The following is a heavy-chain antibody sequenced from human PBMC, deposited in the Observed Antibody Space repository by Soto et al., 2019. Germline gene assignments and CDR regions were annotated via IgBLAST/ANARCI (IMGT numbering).Heavy chain of an antibody. CDR1: GGSFGNYY. CDR3: ARDSDTTPSGFFLDS. Sequence: SETLSLTCTVSGGSFGNYYWSWIRQSPGNRLEWIGYIYYTGNANYNPSLRGRVTMSVDTSKNQFSLKLSSVTAADTAVYYCARDSDTTPSGFFLDSWGQGTLVTVSS. V-gene: IGHV4-59*01. CDR2: IYYTGNA. D-gene: IGHD6-19*01. J-gene: IGHJ4*02.